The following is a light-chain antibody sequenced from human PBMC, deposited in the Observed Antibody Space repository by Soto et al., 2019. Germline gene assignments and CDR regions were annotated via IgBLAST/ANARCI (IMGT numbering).Light chain of an antibody. Sequence: QSVLTQPASVSGSPGQSITISCTGTSSDVGSYNLVSWYQHHPGKAPKLMIYEGNKRPSGVSNRFSGSKSDNTASLTISGLQAEDEADYYCCSYAGSSTFALYCFGTGTKVTVL. CDR2: EGN. CDR3: CSYAGSSTFALYC. J-gene: IGLJ1*01. V-gene: IGLV2-23*03. CDR1: SSDVGSYNL.